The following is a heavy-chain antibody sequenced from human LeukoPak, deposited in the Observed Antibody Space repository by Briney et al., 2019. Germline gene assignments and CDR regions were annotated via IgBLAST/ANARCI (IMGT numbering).Heavy chain of an antibody. D-gene: IGHD2-21*02. V-gene: IGHV4-39*01. CDR1: GGSISSSSYY. J-gene: IGHJ4*02. CDR2: IYYSGST. Sequence: SETLSLTCTVSGGSISSSSYYWGWIRQPPGKGLEWIGSIYYSGSTYYNPSLKSRGTISVDTSKNQSSLKLSSVTAADTAVYYCARHVREVVTALYYFDYWGQGTLVTVSS. CDR3: ARHVREVVTALYYFDY.